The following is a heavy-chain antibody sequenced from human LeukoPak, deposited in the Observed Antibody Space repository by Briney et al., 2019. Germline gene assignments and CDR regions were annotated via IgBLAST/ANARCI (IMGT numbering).Heavy chain of an antibody. D-gene: IGHD2-2*01. J-gene: IGHJ6*02. CDR3: VSFSSTSCYAQSCAHGMDV. CDR2: IIPIFGTA. Sequence: ASVKVSCKASGGTFSSYAISWVRQAPGQGLEWMGGIIPIFGTANYAQKFQGRVTITADESTSTAYMELSSLRSEDTAVYYCVSFSSTSCYAQSCAHGMDVWGQGTTVTVSS. V-gene: IGHV1-69*13. CDR1: GGTFSSYA.